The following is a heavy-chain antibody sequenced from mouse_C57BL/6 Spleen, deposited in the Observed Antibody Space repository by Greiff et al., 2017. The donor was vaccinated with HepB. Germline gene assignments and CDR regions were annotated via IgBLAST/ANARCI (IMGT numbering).Heavy chain of an antibody. J-gene: IGHJ4*01. CDR3: ARYRIYDGYYPYAMDY. CDR1: GYSFTGYY. V-gene: IGHV1-42*01. Sequence: VQLQQSGPELVKPGASVKISCKASGYSFTGYYMNWVKQSPEKSLEWIGEINPSTGGTTYNQKFKAKATLTVDKSSSTAYMQLKSLTSEDSAVYYCARYRIYDGYYPYAMDYWGQGTSVTVSS. D-gene: IGHD2-3*01. CDR2: INPSTGGT.